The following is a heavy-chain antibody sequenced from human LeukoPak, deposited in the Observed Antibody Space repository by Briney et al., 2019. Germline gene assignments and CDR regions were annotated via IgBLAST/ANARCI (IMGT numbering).Heavy chain of an antibody. Sequence: GASLKISCKGSGYSFTNYWIGWVRQMPGKRLEWMGIIYPGDSDTRYSPSFQGQVTISADKSISTAYLQWSSLKASDTAMYYCARHGPSGYCSSTSCHIRDYYVDVWGTGTTVTVSS. D-gene: IGHD2-2*02. J-gene: IGHJ6*03. CDR3: ARHGPSGYCSSTSCHIRDYYVDV. CDR2: IYPGDSDT. V-gene: IGHV5-51*01. CDR1: GYSFTNYW.